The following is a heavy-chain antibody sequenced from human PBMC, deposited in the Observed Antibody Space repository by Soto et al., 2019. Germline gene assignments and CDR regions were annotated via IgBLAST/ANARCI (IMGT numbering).Heavy chain of an antibody. CDR3: ARETPSFDS. J-gene: IGHJ4*02. CDR1: VFTFSDYP. Sequence: PGWSLRLSCASSVFTFSDYPMNWVRQAPGKGLEWVSSIRTISSAIYFADSVRGRFTISRDNARNSLYLQMTSLRDEDTAVYYCARETPSFDSWGQGTLVTVSS. D-gene: IGHD2-15*01. CDR2: IRTISSAI. V-gene: IGHV3-48*02.